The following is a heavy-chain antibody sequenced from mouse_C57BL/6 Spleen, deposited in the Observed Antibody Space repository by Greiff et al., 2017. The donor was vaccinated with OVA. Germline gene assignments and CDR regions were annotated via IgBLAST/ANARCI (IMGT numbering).Heavy chain of an antibody. V-gene: IGHV1-64*01. CDR2: IHPNSGSI. J-gene: IGHJ4*01. D-gene: IGHD1-1*01. CDR1: GYTFPSYW. Sequence: VQLQQPGAELVKPGASVKLSCKASGYTFPSYWLHWVKQRPGQGLAWIGMIHPNSGSINYNEKFKSKATLTVDKSSSTAYMQLSSLTSEDSAVYYGASYMTTVVATGAMDYWGQGTSVTVSS. CDR3: ASYMTTVVATGAMDY.